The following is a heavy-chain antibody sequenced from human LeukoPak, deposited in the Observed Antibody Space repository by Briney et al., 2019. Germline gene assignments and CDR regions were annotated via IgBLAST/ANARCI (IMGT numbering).Heavy chain of an antibody. D-gene: IGHD2-2*02. CDR3: ASRVVAPSAIYYGMDV. Sequence: GGSLRLSCAASGFTFSDCYMSWIRQAPGEGLEWVSYISSSGNTIYYADSVKGRFTISRDNAANSLYLQMNSLGAEDTAVYYCASRVVAPSAIYYGMDVWGQGTTVTVSS. CDR1: GFTFSDCY. CDR2: ISSSGNTI. V-gene: IGHV3-11*01. J-gene: IGHJ6*02.